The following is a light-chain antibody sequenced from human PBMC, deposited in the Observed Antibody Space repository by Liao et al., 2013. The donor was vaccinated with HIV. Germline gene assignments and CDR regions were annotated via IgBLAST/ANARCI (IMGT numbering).Light chain of an antibody. CDR3: QVWDMIRNQDVV. CDR2: YDS. Sequence: SYVLTQPSSLSVAPGKTARMTCGGNSIGSKSVHWYQQKPGQAPVLVISYDSDRPSGIPERFSGSNSGNTATLTISRVEAGDEADYYCQVWDMIRNQDVVFGGGTKLTVL. J-gene: IGLJ2*01. CDR1: SIGSKS. V-gene: IGLV3-21*04.